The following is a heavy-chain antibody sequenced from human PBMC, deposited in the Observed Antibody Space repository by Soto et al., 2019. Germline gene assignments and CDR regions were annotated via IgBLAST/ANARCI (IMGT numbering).Heavy chain of an antibody. V-gene: IGHV3-30*03. CDR3: ASSWGLCNTACDSGDDY. CDR1: GFTFSSYG. Sequence: QVQLVESGGGVVQPGRSLRLSCAVSGFTFSSYGMHWVRQAPGKGLEWVALISYDGSNTYYSDSVKGRFTISRDNSKKTLYLQMGSLGPEDTAVYFCASSWGLCNTACDSGDDYWGQGTLVTVSS. CDR2: ISYDGSNT. J-gene: IGHJ4*02. D-gene: IGHD2-8*01.